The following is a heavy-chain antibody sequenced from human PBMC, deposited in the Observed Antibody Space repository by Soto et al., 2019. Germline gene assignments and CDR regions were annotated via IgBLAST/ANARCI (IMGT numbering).Heavy chain of an antibody. D-gene: IGHD6-13*01. Sequence: QVQLVQSGAEVKKPGSSVKVSCKASGGTFSSYAISWVRQAPGQGLEWMGGIIPIFGTANYAQKFQGRVTITADESTSTAYMELSSLRSEDTAVYYCARAGYSSSWYFAYYYYGMDVWGQGTTVTVSS. J-gene: IGHJ6*02. CDR1: GGTFSSYA. CDR2: IIPIFGTA. CDR3: ARAGYSSSWYFAYYYYGMDV. V-gene: IGHV1-69*01.